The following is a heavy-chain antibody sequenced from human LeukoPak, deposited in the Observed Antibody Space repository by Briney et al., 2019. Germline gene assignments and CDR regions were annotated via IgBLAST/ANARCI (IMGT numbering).Heavy chain of an antibody. V-gene: IGHV3-23*01. J-gene: IGHJ6*03. CDR3: AKSGLVVAGDYYYSDV. D-gene: IGHD6-19*01. CDR2: ITSSGGRP. CDR1: GFTFSTYA. Sequence: GGSLRLSCAASGFTFSTYAMTWVRQAPGKGLEWVSAITSSGGRPYYADSVKGRFTISRDDSKNTLYLQMNSLRAEDTAVYYCAKSGLVVAGDYYYSDVWGKGTTVTVSS.